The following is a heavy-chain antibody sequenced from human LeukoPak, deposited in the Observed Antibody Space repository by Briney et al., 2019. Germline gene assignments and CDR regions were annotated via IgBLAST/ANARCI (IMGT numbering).Heavy chain of an antibody. V-gene: IGHV1-2*02. CDR2: INPNSGGT. J-gene: IGHJ3*02. D-gene: IGHD1-26*01. Sequence: ASVKVSCKASGYTFTSYYMHWVRQAPGQGLEWMGWINPNSGGTNYAQKFQGRVTMTRDTSISTAYMELSRLRSDDTAVYYCARDLGGSYGWVAFDIWGQGTMVTVSS. CDR1: GYTFTSYY. CDR3: ARDLGGSYGWVAFDI.